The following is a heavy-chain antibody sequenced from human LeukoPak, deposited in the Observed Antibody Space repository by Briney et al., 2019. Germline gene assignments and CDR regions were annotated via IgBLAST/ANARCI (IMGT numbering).Heavy chain of an antibody. Sequence: PGGSLRLSCAASGFTFTSYWMTWVRQAAGKGLEWVANIKQDGSEKYYVDSVKGRFTISRDNAKNSLYLEMNSLRAEDTAVYYCARAPSSSFDYWGQGTLATVSS. V-gene: IGHV3-7*05. D-gene: IGHD6-6*01. J-gene: IGHJ4*02. CDR3: ARAPSSSFDY. CDR1: GFTFTSYW. CDR2: IKQDGSEK.